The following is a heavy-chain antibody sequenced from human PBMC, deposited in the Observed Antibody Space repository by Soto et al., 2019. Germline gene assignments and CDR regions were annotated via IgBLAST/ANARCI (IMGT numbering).Heavy chain of an antibody. D-gene: IGHD2-15*01. J-gene: IGHJ1*01. V-gene: IGHV4-31*03. CDR3: ARDRQLYCSGGSCYHYPPSFQH. Sequence: SETLSLTCTVSGGSISSGGYYWSWIRQHPGKGLEWIGYIYYSGSTYYNPSLKSRVTISVDTSKNQFSLKLSSVTAADTAVYYCARDRQLYCSGGSCYHYPPSFQHWGQGTLVTVSS. CDR2: IYYSGST. CDR1: GGSISSGGYY.